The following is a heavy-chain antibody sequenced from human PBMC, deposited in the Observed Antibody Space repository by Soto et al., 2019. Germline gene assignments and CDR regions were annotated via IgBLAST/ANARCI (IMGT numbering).Heavy chain of an antibody. CDR1: GGSISNDR. V-gene: IGHV4-4*07. CDR2: IFASGRT. D-gene: IGHD1-1*01. CDR3: TRGTFDTTEPFD. Sequence: SETLSLTCTVSGGSISNDRWSWVRQPAGKGLEWIGRIFASGRTNYNPSLQSRVTMSVDTSKNQFSLTMTSLAAADTAVYYSTRGTFDTTEPFDLGQGIPGTVS. J-gene: IGHJ4*02.